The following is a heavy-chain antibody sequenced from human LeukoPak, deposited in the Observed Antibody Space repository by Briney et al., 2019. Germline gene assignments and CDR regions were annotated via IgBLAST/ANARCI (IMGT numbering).Heavy chain of an antibody. V-gene: IGHV2-70*11. Sequence: SGPALVKPTQTLTLTCTFSGFSLSSSAICVSWIRQPPVEALEWLARIDWDDDKYYSTSLKTRLTISKDTSKNQVVLTMTNMDPVDTATYYCARTRPQKSLFDYWGQGTLVTVSS. J-gene: IGHJ4*02. CDR3: ARTRPQKSLFDY. CDR1: GFSLSSSAIC. CDR2: IDWDDDK.